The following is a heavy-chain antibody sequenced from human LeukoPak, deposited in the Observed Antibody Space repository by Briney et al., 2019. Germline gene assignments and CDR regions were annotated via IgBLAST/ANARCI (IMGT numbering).Heavy chain of an antibody. V-gene: IGHV4-59*08. CDR2: IHYSGST. Sequence: PSETLSLTCTVSGGSISNYYWSWIRQPPGKGLEWIGYIHYSGSTNYNPSLTSRVTVSLYRSKSQFSLKLSSVSATDTAMYYCARHHLPSYYGMDVWGQGTTVTVSS. J-gene: IGHJ6*02. CDR3: ARHHLPSYYGMDV. CDR1: GGSISNYY.